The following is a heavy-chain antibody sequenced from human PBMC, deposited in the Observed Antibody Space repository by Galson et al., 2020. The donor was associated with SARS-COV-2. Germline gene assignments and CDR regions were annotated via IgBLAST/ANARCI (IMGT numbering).Heavy chain of an antibody. CDR3: ARDGYNYDDFDY. J-gene: IGHJ4*02. D-gene: IGHD5-12*01. Sequence: GRSLRLSCAASGFTFSSYAMHWVRQAPGKGLEWVAVISYDGSNKYYADSVKGRFTISRDNSKNTLYLQMNSLRAEDTAVYYCARDGYNYDDFDYGGQGTLVTVSS. V-gene: IGHV3-30*04. CDR2: ISYDGSNK. CDR1: GFTFSSYA.